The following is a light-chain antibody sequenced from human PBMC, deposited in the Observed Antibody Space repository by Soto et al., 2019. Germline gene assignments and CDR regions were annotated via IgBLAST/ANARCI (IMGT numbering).Light chain of an antibody. CDR2: EVN. Sequence: QSALTQPASVSGSPGQSITISCTGTSSDVGSYNLVSWYQQHPGKAPKLMIYEVNKRPSGVSNRFSGSKSGNTASLTISGLQSEDEADYYCFSYAGSNTYVFGTGTKLTVL. J-gene: IGLJ1*01. V-gene: IGLV2-23*02. CDR1: SSDVGSYNL. CDR3: FSYAGSNTYV.